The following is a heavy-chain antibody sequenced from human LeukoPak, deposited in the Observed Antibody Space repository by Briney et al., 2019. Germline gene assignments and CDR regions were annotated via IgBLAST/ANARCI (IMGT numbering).Heavy chain of an antibody. CDR1: GYTFTSYG. CDR3: GRHDGGSGWPWLGIDY. D-gene: IGHD6-25*01. Sequence: GASVKVSCKASGYTFTSYGISWVRQAPGQGLEWMGWVSAYNGNTNYAQKFQGRVTMTTDTPTSTVYTELRSLRSDDTAVYYCGRHDGGSGWPWLGIDYWGQGTLVTVSS. J-gene: IGHJ4*02. CDR2: VSAYNGNT. V-gene: IGHV1-18*01.